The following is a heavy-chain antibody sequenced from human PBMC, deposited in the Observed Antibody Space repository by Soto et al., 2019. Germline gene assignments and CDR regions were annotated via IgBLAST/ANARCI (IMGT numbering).Heavy chain of an antibody. D-gene: IGHD2-15*01. J-gene: IGHJ5*02. Sequence: SETLSLTCAVSGGSCSGYYWSWIRQPPGKGLEWIGGINHSGSTNYNPSLKSQVTISVDTSKNQFSLKLSSVTAADTAVYYCARGGGGIVVVVAATHHNWFDPWGQGTLVTVSS. CDR1: GGSCSGYY. V-gene: IGHV4-34*01. CDR3: ARGGGGIVVVVAATHHNWFDP. CDR2: INHSGST.